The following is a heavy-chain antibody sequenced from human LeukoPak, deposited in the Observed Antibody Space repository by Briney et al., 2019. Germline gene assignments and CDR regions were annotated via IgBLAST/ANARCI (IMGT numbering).Heavy chain of an antibody. D-gene: IGHD3-10*01. CDR3: ARSLGEFNSWFDP. CDR1: GFTFRSYT. CDR2: ISYDGSNK. J-gene: IGHJ5*02. V-gene: IGHV3-30-3*01. Sequence: GGSLRLSCVASGFTFRSYTMHWVRQAPGKGLEWVAYISYDGSNKYYADSVKGRFTISRDNSKNTLYLQMNSLRAEDTAVYYCARSLGEFNSWFDPWGQGTLVTVSS.